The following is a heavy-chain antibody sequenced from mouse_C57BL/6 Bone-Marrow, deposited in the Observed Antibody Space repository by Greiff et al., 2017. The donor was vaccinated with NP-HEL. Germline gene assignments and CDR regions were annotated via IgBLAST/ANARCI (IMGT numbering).Heavy chain of an antibody. CDR1: GFTFTDYY. J-gene: IGHJ4*01. CDR2: VYPYNGGT. D-gene: IGHD2-3*01. Sequence: VQLQQSGPVLVKPGPSVKISCKASGFTFTDYYMHWVKQSHGKSLEWIGLVYPYNGGTSYNQKFKGKATLTVDTSSSTAYIVLNSLTSADSAVYYCARLVTYDGYYYAMDYWGQGTSVTVSS. V-gene: IGHV1-36*01. CDR3: ARLVTYDGYYYAMDY.